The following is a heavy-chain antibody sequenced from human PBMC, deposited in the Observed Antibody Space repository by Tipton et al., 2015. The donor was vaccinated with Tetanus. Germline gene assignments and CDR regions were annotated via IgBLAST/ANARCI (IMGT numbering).Heavy chain of an antibody. D-gene: IGHD3-10*01. J-gene: IGHJ4*02. CDR1: GASIRGGTFY. V-gene: IGHV4-39*01. CDR2: ISESGDT. Sequence: LRLSCTVSGASIRGGTFYWGWIRQTPGKGLEWIGSISESGDTYYIPSLKSRVTISVDTSTNQFYLTLNSMAAADAGVYDCARHQSFYFTPFDFLGQGKLVTVSS. CDR3: ARHQSFYFTPFDF.